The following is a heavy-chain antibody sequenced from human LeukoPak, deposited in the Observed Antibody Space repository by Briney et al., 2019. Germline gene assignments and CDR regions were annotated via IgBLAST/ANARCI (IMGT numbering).Heavy chain of an antibody. CDR2: ISSSSSTI. CDR1: GFTFSSYS. D-gene: IGHD6-19*01. CDR3: ARASIAVAGIRLDY. Sequence: GGPLRLSCAASGFTFSSYSMNWVRQAPGKGLEWVSYISSSSSTIYYADSVKGRFTISRDNAKNSLYLQMNSLRAEDTAVYYCARASIAVAGIRLDYWGQGTLVTVSS. J-gene: IGHJ4*02. V-gene: IGHV3-48*01.